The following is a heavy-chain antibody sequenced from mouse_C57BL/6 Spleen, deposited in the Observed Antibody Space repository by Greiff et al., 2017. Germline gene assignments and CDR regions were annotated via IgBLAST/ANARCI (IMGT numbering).Heavy chain of an antibody. V-gene: IGHV1-61*01. D-gene: IGHD1-1*01. CDR2: IYPSDSET. J-gene: IGHJ1*03. CDR3: ARTGYGSSDWYFDV. CDR1: GYTFTSYW. Sequence: VKLQQPGAELVRPGSSVKLSCKASGYTFTSYWMDWVKQRPGQGLEWIGNIYPSDSETHYNQKFKDKATLTVDKSSSTAYMQLSSLTSEDSAVYYCARTGYGSSDWYFDVWGTGTTVTVSS.